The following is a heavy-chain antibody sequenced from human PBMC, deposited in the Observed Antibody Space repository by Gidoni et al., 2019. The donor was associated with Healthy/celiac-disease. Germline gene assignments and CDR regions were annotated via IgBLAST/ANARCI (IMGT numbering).Heavy chain of an antibody. Sequence: EVQLLESGGGLVQPGGSLRLSCAASGFIFRSYALSWVRKAPGKGLEWVSAISGSGGSTYYADSVKGRFTISRDNSKNTLYLQMNSLRAEDTAVYYCAKEGSSSWYMDVEPFDYWVQGTLVTVSS. D-gene: IGHD6-13*01. J-gene: IGHJ4*02. CDR1: GFIFRSYA. CDR3: AKEGSSSWYMDVEPFDY. CDR2: ISGSGGST. V-gene: IGHV3-23*01.